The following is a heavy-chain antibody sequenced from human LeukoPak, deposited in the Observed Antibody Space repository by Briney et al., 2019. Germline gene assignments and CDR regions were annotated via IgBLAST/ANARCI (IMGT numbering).Heavy chain of an antibody. V-gene: IGHV3-74*03. D-gene: IGHD5-24*01. CDR1: GFTFSRCW. CDR2: INSDGSST. CDR3: GRKDPSGYNYAYGMDV. Sequence: PGGSLTLSCAASGFTFSRCWLHWVRQVQGPGLVLVSRINSDGSSTMYADSVKGRFTISRDNAKNTLSPQTNSLRAEDTAGELCGRKDPSGYNYAYGMDVWGQGTTVTVSS. J-gene: IGHJ6*02.